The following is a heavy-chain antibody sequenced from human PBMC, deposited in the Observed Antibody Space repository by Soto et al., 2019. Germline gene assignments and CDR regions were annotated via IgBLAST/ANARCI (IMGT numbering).Heavy chain of an antibody. CDR2: ISYDGSNK. Sequence: GGSLRLSCAASGFTFSSYAMHWVRHAPGKGLEWVAVISYDGSNKYYADSVKGRFTISRDNSKNTLYLQMNSLRAEDTAVYYCARGRGTDYYYGMGVWGQGTTVTVSS. CDR3: ARGRGTDYYYGMGV. CDR1: GFTFSSYA. V-gene: IGHV3-30-3*01. J-gene: IGHJ6*02.